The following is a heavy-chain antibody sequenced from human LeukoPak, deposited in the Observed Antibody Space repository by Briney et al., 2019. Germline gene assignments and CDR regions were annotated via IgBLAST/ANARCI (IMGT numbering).Heavy chain of an antibody. Sequence: GGSLRLSCAASGFTFTTYCMSWVRQAPGKGLEWVSGIRGGGSPYYEDSVKCRFTISRDNSKNTLYLLMISLRAEDTAIYYCAKDRYQLLDFDYWGQGTLVTVSS. CDR2: IRGGGSP. V-gene: IGHV3-23*01. J-gene: IGHJ4*02. D-gene: IGHD2-2*01. CDR1: GFTFTTYC. CDR3: AKDRYQLLDFDY.